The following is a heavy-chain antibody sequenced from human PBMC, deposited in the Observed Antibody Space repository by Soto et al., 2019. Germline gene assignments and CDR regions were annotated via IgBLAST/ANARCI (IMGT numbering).Heavy chain of an antibody. CDR2: ISGSGGST. V-gene: IGHV3-23*01. D-gene: IGHD2-21*01. CDR3: AKSGADCYFAY. J-gene: IGHJ4*02. CDR1: GFTFSSYA. Sequence: EVQLLESGGGLVQPGGSLRLSCAASGFTFSSYAMSWVRQAPGKGLEWVSAISGSGGSTYYADSVKGRFTISRDNSKNSLYLQMNSLRVDDRAVYYCAKSGADCYFAYWGQGPLVTVSS.